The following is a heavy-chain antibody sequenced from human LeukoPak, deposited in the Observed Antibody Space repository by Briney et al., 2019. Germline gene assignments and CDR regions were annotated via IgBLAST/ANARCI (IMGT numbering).Heavy chain of an antibody. D-gene: IGHD3-3*01. J-gene: IGHJ6*03. V-gene: IGHV3-7*01. Sequence: GGSLRLSCAASGFTFSSYWMSWVRQAPGKGLEWVANIKQDGSEKYYVDSVKGRFTISRDNAKNSLYLQMNSLRAGDTAVYYCARGYYDFWSGYYMDVWGKGTTVTVSS. CDR2: IKQDGSEK. CDR1: GFTFSSYW. CDR3: ARGYYDFWSGYYMDV.